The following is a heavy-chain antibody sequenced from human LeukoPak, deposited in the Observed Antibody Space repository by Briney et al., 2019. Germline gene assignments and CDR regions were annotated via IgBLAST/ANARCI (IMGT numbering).Heavy chain of an antibody. D-gene: IGHD5/OR15-5a*01. CDR2: INSDGSEG. J-gene: IGHJ3*02. CDR3: AKDPLYDVWDAFDI. V-gene: IGHV3-7*03. Sequence: GGSLRLSCAVSGFTFSGFWMSWSRQAPGKGLEWVASINSDGSEGYYADVVKGRFTISRDNAKNSLYLQINSLRAEDTAVYYCAKDPLYDVWDAFDIWGQGTMVTVSS. CDR1: GFTFSGFW.